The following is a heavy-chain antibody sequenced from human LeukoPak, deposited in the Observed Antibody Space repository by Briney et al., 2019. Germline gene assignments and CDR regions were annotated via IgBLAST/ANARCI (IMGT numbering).Heavy chain of an antibody. V-gene: IGHV3-33*01. J-gene: IGHJ4*02. CDR1: GFTFSSYG. CDR3: ARDYYDSRGSFGY. D-gene: IGHD3-22*01. Sequence: GRSLRLSCAASGFTFSSYGMHWVRQAPGKGLEWVAVIWYDGSNKYYADSVKGRFTISRDNSKNTLYLQKNSLRAEDTAVYYCARDYYDSRGSFGYWGQGTLVTVSS. CDR2: IWYDGSNK.